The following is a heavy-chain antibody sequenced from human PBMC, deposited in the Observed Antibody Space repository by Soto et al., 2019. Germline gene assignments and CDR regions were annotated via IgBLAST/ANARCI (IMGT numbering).Heavy chain of an antibody. Sequence: AGGSLRLSCAASGFTFSDYYMSWIRQAPGKGLEWVSYISSSGSTIYYADSVKGRFTISRDNAKNSLYLQMNSLRAEDTAVYYCARDPIGYSYGYGYYYYYGMDVWGQGTTVTVSS. J-gene: IGHJ6*02. CDR1: GFTFSDYY. V-gene: IGHV3-11*01. D-gene: IGHD5-18*01. CDR2: ISSSGSTI. CDR3: ARDPIGYSYGYGYYYYYGMDV.